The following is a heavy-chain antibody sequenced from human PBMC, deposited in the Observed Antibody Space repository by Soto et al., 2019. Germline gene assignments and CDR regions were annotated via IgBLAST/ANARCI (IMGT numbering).Heavy chain of an antibody. D-gene: IGHD6-19*01. CDR1: GYTFTSYG. Sequence: QVQLVQSGAEVKKPGASVKVSCKASGYTFTSYGISWVRQAPGQGLEWMGWISAYNGNTNYAQKLQGRVTMTTDTDTSTAYMELRSLRSDYTAVYYCARFWDSGWYGSGFDPWGQGTLVTVSS. J-gene: IGHJ5*02. CDR2: ISAYNGNT. V-gene: IGHV1-18*01. CDR3: ARFWDSGWYGSGFDP.